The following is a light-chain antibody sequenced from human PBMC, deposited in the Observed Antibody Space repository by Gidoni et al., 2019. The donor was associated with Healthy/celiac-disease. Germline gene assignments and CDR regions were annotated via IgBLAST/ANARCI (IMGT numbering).Light chain of an antibody. CDR1: SLRRYY. V-gene: IGLV3-19*01. CDR2: GKN. J-gene: IGLJ2*01. CDR3: NSRDSSGNHVV. Sequence: SSELTQDPAVSVAFGQPVRITCQGDSLRRYYARWYQQKPGQAPVLVIYGKNNRPSGIPDRFAGSSSGNTASLTITGAQAEDEADYYCNSRDSSGNHVVFGGGTKLTVL.